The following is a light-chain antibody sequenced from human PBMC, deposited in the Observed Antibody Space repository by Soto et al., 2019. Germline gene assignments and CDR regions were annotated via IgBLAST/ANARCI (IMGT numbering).Light chain of an antibody. CDR3: SSYTSSSTLV. V-gene: IGLV2-14*01. J-gene: IGLJ1*01. CDR1: SSDVGGYNY. Sequence: QSALTQPASVSGSPGQSITISCTGTSSDVGGYNYVSWYQQHPGKAPKLMIYEVSNRPSGVSNRFSGSKSGSTASLTISGLQAEDEADYYCSSYTSSSTLVFGTGTKVTAL. CDR2: EVS.